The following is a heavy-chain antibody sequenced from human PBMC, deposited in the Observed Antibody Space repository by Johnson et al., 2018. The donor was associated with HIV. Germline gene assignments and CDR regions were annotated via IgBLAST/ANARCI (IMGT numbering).Heavy chain of an antibody. Sequence: QVQLVDSGGGVVQPGGSLRLSCAASGFTFSSYGMHWVRQAPGKGLEWVAFIRYDGSNKYYADSVKGRFTISRDNSKNTLYLQMNSLRAEDTAVYYCAKGLWELEDAFDIWGQGTMVTVSS. D-gene: IGHD1-26*01. V-gene: IGHV3-30*02. CDR1: GFTFSSYG. J-gene: IGHJ3*02. CDR3: AKGLWELEDAFDI. CDR2: IRYDGSNK.